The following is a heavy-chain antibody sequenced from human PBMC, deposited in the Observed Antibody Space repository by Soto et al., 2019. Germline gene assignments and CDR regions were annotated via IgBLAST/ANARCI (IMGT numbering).Heavy chain of an antibody. V-gene: IGHV4-4*07. CDR1: GGSISSYY. CDR3: ESVMEPLALAY. D-gene: IGHD6-6*01. J-gene: IGHJ4*02. Sequence: QVQLQESGPGLVKPSETLSLTCTVSGGSISSYYWSWIRQPAGTGLELIGRIYTSGSTNYNPSLTSLVTMSVDTSNNQFSLKPSSLTAADTAVYYGESVMEPLALAYWCQGNLGTVSS. CDR2: IYTSGST.